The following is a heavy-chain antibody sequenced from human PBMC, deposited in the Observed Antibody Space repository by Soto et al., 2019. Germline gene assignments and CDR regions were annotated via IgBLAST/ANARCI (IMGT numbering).Heavy chain of an antibody. CDR3: AKDAGGYCSGGSCYFDY. CDR1: GFTFDDYS. CDR2: ISWNSGSI. J-gene: IGHJ4*02. D-gene: IGHD2-15*01. V-gene: IGHV3-9*01. Sequence: SCASSGFTFDDYSMHWVRQAPGKGLEWVSGISWNSGSIGYADSVKGRFTISRDNAKNSLYLQMNSLRAEDTALYYCAKDAGGYCSGGSCYFDYWGQGTLVTSPQ.